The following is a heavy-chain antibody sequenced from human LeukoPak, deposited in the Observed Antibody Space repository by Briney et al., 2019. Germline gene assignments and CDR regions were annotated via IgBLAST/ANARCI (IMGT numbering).Heavy chain of an antibody. CDR1: GGSFSGYY. Sequence: SETLSLTCAVYGGSFSGYYWSWIRQPPGKGLEWTGHIYYSGSTNYNPSLNSRVTISVDTSKNQFSLRLSSVTAADTAIYYCARAVSGRFDYWGQGTLVTVSS. V-gene: IGHV4-34*01. D-gene: IGHD6-19*01. CDR2: IYYSGST. J-gene: IGHJ4*02. CDR3: ARAVSGRFDY.